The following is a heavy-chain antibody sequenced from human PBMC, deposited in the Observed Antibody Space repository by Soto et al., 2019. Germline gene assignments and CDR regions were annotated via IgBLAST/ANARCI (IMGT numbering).Heavy chain of an antibody. CDR2: INHSGST. CDR3: ARGRGRDGYCWYLDL. CDR1: GGSFSGYY. Sequence: SETLSLTCAVYGGSFSGYYWSWIRQPPGKGLEWIGEINHSGSTNYNPSLKSRVTISVDTSKNQFSLKLSSVTAADTAVYYCARGRGRDGYCWYLDLWGRGTLVTVSS. J-gene: IGHJ2*01. V-gene: IGHV4-34*01. D-gene: IGHD2-21*01.